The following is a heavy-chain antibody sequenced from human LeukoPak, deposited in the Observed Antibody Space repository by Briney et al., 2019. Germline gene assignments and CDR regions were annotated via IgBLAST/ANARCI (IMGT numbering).Heavy chain of an antibody. CDR2: IKQDESEE. D-gene: IGHD2-2*01. V-gene: IGHV3-7*01. J-gene: IGHJ4*02. CDR1: GFSLRNYW. CDR3: ARALDSSSSRYQAFEY. Sequence: PGRSLRLSCVPPGFSLRNYWMSSVRQAPGKGLERVANIKQDESEEYYVDSLKGLFTISRDNAKNSLYLQMNSLRAEDTAVYYCARALDSSSSRYQAFEYWGQGTLVTVSS.